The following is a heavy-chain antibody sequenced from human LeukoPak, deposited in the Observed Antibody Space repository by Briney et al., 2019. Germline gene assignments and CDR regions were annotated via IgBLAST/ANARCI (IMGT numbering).Heavy chain of an antibody. J-gene: IGHJ5*02. D-gene: IGHD6-13*01. CDR1: GFTFDDYA. Sequence: GGSLRLSCAASGFTFDDYAMHWVRQAPGKGLEWVSGISWNSGSIGYADSVKGRFTISRDNAMNSLYLQMNSLRAEDTALYYCAKGGESSSWYNWFDPWGQGTLVTVSS. CDR2: ISWNSGSI. CDR3: AKGGESSSWYNWFDP. V-gene: IGHV3-9*01.